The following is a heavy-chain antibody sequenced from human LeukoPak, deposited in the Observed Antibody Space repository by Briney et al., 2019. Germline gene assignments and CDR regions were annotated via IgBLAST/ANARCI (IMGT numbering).Heavy chain of an antibody. J-gene: IGHJ4*02. V-gene: IGHV3-30*18. D-gene: IGHD3-22*01. CDR2: ISYDGSNK. CDR1: GFTFSSYG. CDR3: AKDSYYYDSSGYFAYFDY. Sequence: GGSLRLSCAASGFTFSSYGMHWVRQAPGKGLEWVAVISYDGSNKYYADSVKGRFTISRDNSKNTLYLQMNSLRAEDTAVYYCAKDSYYYDSSGYFAYFDYWGQGTLVTVSS.